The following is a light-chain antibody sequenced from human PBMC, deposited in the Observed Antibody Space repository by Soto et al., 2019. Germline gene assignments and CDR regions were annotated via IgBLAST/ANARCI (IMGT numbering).Light chain of an antibody. J-gene: IGLJ1*01. Sequence: QSVLTQPPSASGSPGQSVTVSCTGIGGDLRDSNYVSWYQQHPGKAPKLIIYDVTKRPSGVPDRFSGSKSGNTASLTVSGLQAEDAADYFCLTGNNYRVFGTGTKVTVL. V-gene: IGLV2-8*01. CDR1: GGDLRDSNY. CDR2: DVT. CDR3: LTGNNYRV.